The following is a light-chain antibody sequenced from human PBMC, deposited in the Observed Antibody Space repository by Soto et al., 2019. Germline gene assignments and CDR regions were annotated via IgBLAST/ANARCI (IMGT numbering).Light chain of an antibody. CDR3: QQRSSWTIT. CDR1: QSVSNF. Sequence: EIVLTQSPATLSLSPGERATLSCRASQSVSNFLAWYQQIPGQAPSLLIYDASNRATGIPARFSGSVSGTDFNLTISRLETEDCAIYYGQQRSSWTITFGPGTKVDIK. J-gene: IGKJ3*01. V-gene: IGKV3-11*01. CDR2: DAS.